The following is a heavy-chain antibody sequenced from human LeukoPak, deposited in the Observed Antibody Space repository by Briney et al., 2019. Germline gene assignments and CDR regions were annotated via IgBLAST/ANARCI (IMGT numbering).Heavy chain of an antibody. CDR3: ARGSRRLMVRGVIMTQLDY. V-gene: IGHV3-33*01. J-gene: IGHJ4*02. CDR1: GYTFSSYG. D-gene: IGHD3-10*01. CDR2: IWYDGSNK. Sequence: GGSLRLSCAASGYTFSSYGMHWVRQAPGKGLEWVAVIWYDGSNKYYADSVKGRFTISRDNSKNTLYLQMNSLRAEDTAVYYCARGSRRLMVRGVIMTQLDYWGQGTLVTVSS.